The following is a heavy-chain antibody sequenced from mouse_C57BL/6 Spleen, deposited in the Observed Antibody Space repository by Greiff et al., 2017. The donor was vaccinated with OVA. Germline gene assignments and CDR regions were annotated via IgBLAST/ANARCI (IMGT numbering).Heavy chain of an antibody. CDR2: IDPANGNT. CDR3: ASGAY. V-gene: IGHV14-3*01. Sequence: VHVKQSVAELVRPGASVKLSCTASGFNIKNTYMPWVKQRPEQGLEWIGRIDPANGNTKYAPKFQGKATITADTSSNTAYLQRSSLTSEDTAIYYCASGAYWGQGTLVTVSA. J-gene: IGHJ3*01. CDR1: GFNIKNTY.